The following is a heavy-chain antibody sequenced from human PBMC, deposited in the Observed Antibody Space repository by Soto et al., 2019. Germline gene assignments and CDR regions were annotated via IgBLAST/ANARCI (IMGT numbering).Heavy chain of an antibody. D-gene: IGHD6-13*01. CDR2: IYYSGST. J-gene: IGHJ5*02. CDR1: GGSISSYY. CDR3: ARRDSSSWYLGWFGP. V-gene: IGHV4-59*08. Sequence: QVQLQESGPGLVKPSETLSLTCTVSGGSISSYYWSWIRQPPGKGLEWIGYIYYSGSTNYNPSLNARGTISVDTSKNQFSLKLSSGTAADTAVYYCARRDSSSWYLGWFGPWGQGTLVTVSS.